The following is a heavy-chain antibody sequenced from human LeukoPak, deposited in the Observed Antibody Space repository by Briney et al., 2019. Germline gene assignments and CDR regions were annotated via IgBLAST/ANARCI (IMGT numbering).Heavy chain of an antibody. D-gene: IGHD2-15*01. J-gene: IGHJ4*02. Sequence: PGGSLRLSCAASGFTLSSYEMNWVRQAPGKRLERVSYISSSGSTIFYADSVKGRFTISRDNAKNSLYLQMNSLRAEDTAVYYCARGGGLCSGGSCLCFDYWGQGTLVTVSS. V-gene: IGHV3-48*03. CDR2: ISSSGSTI. CDR3: ARGGGLCSGGSCLCFDY. CDR1: GFTLSSYE.